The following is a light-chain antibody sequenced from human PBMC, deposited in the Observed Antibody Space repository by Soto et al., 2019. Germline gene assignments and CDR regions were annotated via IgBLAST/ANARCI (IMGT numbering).Light chain of an antibody. CDR1: QTVGSSK. CDR3: HQYGSSPRT. J-gene: IGKJ1*01. V-gene: IGKV3-20*01. CDR2: GAS. Sequence: EIVLTQSPGTLSLSPGERATLSCRASQTVGSSKLAWYQQKPGQAPKVLIYGASSRATGVPDRFSGSGSGTDFTLTICRLEPEDFAVYSCHQYGSSPRTFGQGTRWIS.